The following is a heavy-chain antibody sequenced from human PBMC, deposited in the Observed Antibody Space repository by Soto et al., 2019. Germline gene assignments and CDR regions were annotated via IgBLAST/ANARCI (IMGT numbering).Heavy chain of an antibody. CDR3: ARDWLGRGELPDDYYYYGMDV. Sequence: ASVKVSCKTSGYTFTRYGISWVRQAPGQGLEWMGWISGYDGRTNFAQKVQDRVTMTTDTSTSTVYMELRSLSSDDTAVYYCARDWLGRGELPDDYYYYGMDVWGQGTTVTVSS. D-gene: IGHD3-10*01. CDR1: GYTFTRYG. V-gene: IGHV1-18*01. J-gene: IGHJ6*02. CDR2: ISGYDGRT.